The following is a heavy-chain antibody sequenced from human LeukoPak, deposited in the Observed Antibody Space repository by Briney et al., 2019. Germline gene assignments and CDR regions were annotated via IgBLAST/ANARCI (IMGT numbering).Heavy chain of an antibody. Sequence: PGRSLRLSCAASGFTFSIYGIHWVRQAPGKGLEWVAGISYDGNYKTSADSVKGRFTISRDNSKNRLYLQMNSLRAHDTAVYYCARGDVPGMAVAEFVYWGQGTLVTVSS. CDR2: ISYDGNYK. V-gene: IGHV3-30*03. J-gene: IGHJ4*02. CDR1: GFTFSIYG. D-gene: IGHD6-19*01. CDR3: ARGDVPGMAVAEFVY.